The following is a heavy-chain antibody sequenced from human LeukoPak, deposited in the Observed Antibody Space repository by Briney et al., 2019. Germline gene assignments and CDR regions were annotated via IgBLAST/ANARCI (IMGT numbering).Heavy chain of an antibody. Sequence: GGSLRLSCSASGFTISTYPMHWVRQAPGKGLEYVSTIFSNADITSYAASVKGRFTTSRDDSKNTAYLQMSSLRPEDTALYYCVKSPSDGLDVWGQGATVTVSS. CDR3: VKSPSDGLDV. V-gene: IGHV3-64D*09. J-gene: IGHJ6*02. CDR2: IFSNADIT. CDR1: GFTISTYP.